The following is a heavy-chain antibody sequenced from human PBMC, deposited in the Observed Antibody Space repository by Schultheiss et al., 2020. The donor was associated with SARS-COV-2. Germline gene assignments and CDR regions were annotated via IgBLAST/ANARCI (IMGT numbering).Heavy chain of an antibody. CDR1: GDSFSTYY. J-gene: IGHJ2*01. V-gene: IGHV4-30-4*01. Sequence: SETLSLTCSVSGDSFSTYYWSWIRQPPGKGLEWIGYIYYSGSTYYNPSLKSRVTISVDTSKNQFSLKLSSVTAADTAVYYCARAPSGLWGRGTLVTVSS. CDR2: IYYSGST. CDR3: ARAPSGL.